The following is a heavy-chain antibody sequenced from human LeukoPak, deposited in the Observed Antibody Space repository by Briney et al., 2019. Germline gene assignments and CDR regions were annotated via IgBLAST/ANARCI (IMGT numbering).Heavy chain of an antibody. J-gene: IGHJ4*02. D-gene: IGHD4-23*01. CDR1: GYTFTSYG. CDR3: AGDLDGGNSGVYYFDY. CDR2: ISAYNGNT. Sequence: AAVKVSCKASGYTFTSYGISWVRRAPGQGLEWMGWISAYNGNTNYAQKLQGRVTMTTDTSTSTAYMELRSLRSDDTAVYYCAGDLDGGNSGVYYFDYWGQGTLVTVSS. V-gene: IGHV1-18*01.